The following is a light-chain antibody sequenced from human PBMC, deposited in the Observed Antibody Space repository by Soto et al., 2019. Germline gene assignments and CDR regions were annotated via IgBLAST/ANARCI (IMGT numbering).Light chain of an antibody. J-gene: IGKJ2*01. CDR2: GAS. CDR3: LQFGSYIPHT. V-gene: IGKV3-20*01. Sequence: EIVMTQSPGTLSLSPGERATISCRASQVIGSRYLAWYHQKSGQAPRLLIYGASSRATGIPGRFSGSGSGIDFTLTSSRLEPEDFGVYDCLQFGSYIPHTVGQGTKMEIK. CDR1: QVIGSRY.